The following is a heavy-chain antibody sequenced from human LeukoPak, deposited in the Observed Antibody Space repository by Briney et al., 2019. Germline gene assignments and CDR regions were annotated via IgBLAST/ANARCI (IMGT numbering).Heavy chain of an antibody. D-gene: IGHD4-17*01. Sequence: SETLSLTCTVSGGSISSGANYWSWIRQHPEKGLEWIGYISYSGSAYYNPSLKSRITISVDTSKNHLALKLSSVTAADTAVYYCARHSPGDYVSPQDYWGQGTLVTVSS. CDR1: GGSISSGANY. CDR2: ISYSGSA. J-gene: IGHJ4*02. V-gene: IGHV4-31*03. CDR3: ARHSPGDYVSPQDY.